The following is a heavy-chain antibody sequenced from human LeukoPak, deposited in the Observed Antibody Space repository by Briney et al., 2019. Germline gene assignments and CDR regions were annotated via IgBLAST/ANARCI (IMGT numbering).Heavy chain of an antibody. V-gene: IGHV3-30-3*01. D-gene: IGHD6-6*01. J-gene: IGHJ4*02. CDR2: ISYDGSNK. CDR3: ARPRSSSLYYFDY. Sequence: PGGSLRLSCAASGFTFSSYAMHWVRQAPGKGLEWVAVISYDGSNKYYADSVKGRFTISRDDSKNTLYLQMNSLRAEDTAVYYCARPRSSSLYYFDYWGQGTLVTVSS. CDR1: GFTFSSYA.